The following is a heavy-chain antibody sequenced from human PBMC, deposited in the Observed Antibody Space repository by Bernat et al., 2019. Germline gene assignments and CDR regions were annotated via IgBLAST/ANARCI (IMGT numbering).Heavy chain of an antibody. J-gene: IGHJ4*02. CDR1: DGAFSTYY. CDR3: ARGVVDNSNYGGLFDS. V-gene: IGHV4-34*02. CDR2: INHSGST. D-gene: IGHD4-4*01. Sequence: QVQLQQWGAGLLKPSETLSLTCAVSDGAFSTYYWGWIRQPPGKGLEWIGEINHSGSTNYNPSLKSRVTMSVDTSRNRFSLKLSSVTAAASAIYFCARGVVDNSNYGGLFDSWGQGTLLTVSS.